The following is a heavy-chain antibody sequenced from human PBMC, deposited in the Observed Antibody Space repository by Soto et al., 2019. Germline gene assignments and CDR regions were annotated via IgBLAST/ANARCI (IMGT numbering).Heavy chain of an antibody. CDR1: GGTFRTSA. D-gene: IGHD3-3*02. CDR2: IMPVFPTP. CDR3: AGDKDRKQLGGNYYYTIDV. V-gene: IGHV1-69*12. Sequence: QVQLVQSGAEVKKPGSSVKVSCKTSGGTFRTSAISWVRQAPGQGLEWMGGIMPVFPTPDYAQKFQGRVTITADESTGTAYMELRSLRSEDTAVYYCAGDKDRKQLGGNYYYTIDVWGQGTPGTVAS. J-gene: IGHJ6*01.